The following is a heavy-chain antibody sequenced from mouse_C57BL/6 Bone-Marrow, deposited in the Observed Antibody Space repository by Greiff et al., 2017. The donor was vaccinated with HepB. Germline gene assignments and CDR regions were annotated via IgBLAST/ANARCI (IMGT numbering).Heavy chain of an antibody. Sequence: EVQVVESGGGLVKPGGSLKLSCAASGFTFSDYGMHWVRQAPEKGLEWVAYISSGSSTIYYADTVKGRFTISRDNAKNTLFLQMTSLRSEDTAMYYCAGDYGSSYRYFDYWGQGTTLTVSS. V-gene: IGHV5-17*01. D-gene: IGHD1-1*01. J-gene: IGHJ2*01. CDR2: ISSGSSTI. CDR3: AGDYGSSYRYFDY. CDR1: GFTFSDYG.